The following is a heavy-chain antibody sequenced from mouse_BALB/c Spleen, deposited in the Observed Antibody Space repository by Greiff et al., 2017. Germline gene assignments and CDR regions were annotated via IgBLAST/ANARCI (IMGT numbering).Heavy chain of an antibody. V-gene: IGHV5-6-2*01. CDR1: GFTFSSYY. CDR3: ARHGDGYSYYFDY. J-gene: IGHJ2*01. D-gene: IGHD2-3*01. Sequence: EVQVVESGGGLVKLGGSLKLSCAASGFTFSSYYMSWVRQTPEKRLELVAAINSNGGSTYYPDTVKGRFTISRDNAKNTLYLQMSSLKSEDTALYYCARHGDGYSYYFDYWGQGTTLTVSS. CDR2: INSNGGST.